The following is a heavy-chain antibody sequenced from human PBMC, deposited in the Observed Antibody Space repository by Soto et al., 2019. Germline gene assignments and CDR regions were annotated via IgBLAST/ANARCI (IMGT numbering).Heavy chain of an antibody. CDR3: AKGLLAIVGTTLPRDAFNI. J-gene: IGHJ3*02. V-gene: IGHV3-30*18. CDR1: GFSFTTYV. D-gene: IGHD1-26*01. CDR2: ISHDGSYK. Sequence: GGSLRLSCAASGFSFTTYVMHWARQAPGKGLEWVAVISHDGSYKYYGDAVKGRFTISRDTSKNAVYLEMNSLRPEDTAVYYCAKGLLAIVGTTLPRDAFNIWGQGTMVTVSS.